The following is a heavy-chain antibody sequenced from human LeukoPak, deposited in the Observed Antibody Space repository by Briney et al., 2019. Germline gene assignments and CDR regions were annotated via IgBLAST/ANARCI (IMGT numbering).Heavy chain of an antibody. CDR2: IKEDGSEK. V-gene: IGHV3-7*01. D-gene: IGHD1-26*01. CDR3: ASIDVG. J-gene: IGHJ4*02. CDR1: GFTFSNYW. Sequence: GGSLRLSCAASGFTFSNYWMSWVRQAPGRGLEWVANIKEDGSEKYYVDSVKGRFTISRDNAKDSLYLQMNTLRAEDTAVYYCASIDVGWGQGTLVTVSS.